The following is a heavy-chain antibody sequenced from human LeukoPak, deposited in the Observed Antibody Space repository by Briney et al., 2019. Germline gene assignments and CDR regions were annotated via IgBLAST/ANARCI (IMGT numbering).Heavy chain of an antibody. D-gene: IGHD2/OR15-2a*01. J-gene: IGHJ4*02. V-gene: IGHV3-23*01. CDR3: AREAFILDY. CDR1: GFTFSSYA. Sequence: GGSLRLSCAASGFTFSSYATSWVRQAPGKGLEWVSVISGSGSNTYYADSVKGRFSISRDNSKNTLYLQMNNLRAEDTAVYYCAREAFILDYWGQGALVTVSS. CDR2: ISGSGSNT.